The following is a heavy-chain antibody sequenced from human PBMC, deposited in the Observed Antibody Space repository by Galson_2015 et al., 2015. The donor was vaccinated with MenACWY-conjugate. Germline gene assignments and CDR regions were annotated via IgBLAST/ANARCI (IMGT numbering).Heavy chain of an antibody. V-gene: IGHV1-46*01. CDR3: ARAPAVAMGLGMEWQFDP. J-gene: IGHJ5*02. Sequence: SVKVSCKASGYTFTSYYMHWVRQAPGQGLEWMGIINPSGGSTSYAQKFQGRVTMTRDTSTSTVYMELSSLRSEDTAVYYCARAPAVAMGLGMEWQFDPWGQGTLVTVSS. D-gene: IGHD6-19*01. CDR2: INPSGGST. CDR1: GYTFTSYY.